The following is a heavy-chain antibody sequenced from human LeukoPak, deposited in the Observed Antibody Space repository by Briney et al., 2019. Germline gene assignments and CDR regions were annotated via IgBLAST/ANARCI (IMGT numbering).Heavy chain of an antibody. CDR2: IKQDGSEK. J-gene: IGHJ4*02. Sequence: GGSLRLSCAASGFTFSSYWMSWVRQVPGKGLEWVANIKQDGSEKYYVDSVKGRFTISRDNAKNSLYLQMNSLRAEDTAVYYCARDASGSYYRYYFDYWGQGTLVTVSS. CDR1: GFTFSSYW. CDR3: ARDASGSYYRYYFDY. V-gene: IGHV3-7*01. D-gene: IGHD1-26*01.